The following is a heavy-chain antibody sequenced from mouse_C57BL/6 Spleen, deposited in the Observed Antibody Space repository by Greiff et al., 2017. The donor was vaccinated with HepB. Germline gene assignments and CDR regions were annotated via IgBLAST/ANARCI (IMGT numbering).Heavy chain of an antibody. CDR1: GYTFTDYY. CDR3: ARTSFYYYGSSAAWFAY. D-gene: IGHD1-1*01. J-gene: IGHJ3*01. Sequence: VQLQQSGPELVKPGASVKISCKASGYTFTDYYMNWVKQSHGKSLEWIGDINPNNGGTSYNQKFKGKATLTVDKSSSTAYMELRSLTSEDSAVYYCARTSFYYYGSSAAWFAYWGQGTLVTVSA. V-gene: IGHV1-26*01. CDR2: INPNNGGT.